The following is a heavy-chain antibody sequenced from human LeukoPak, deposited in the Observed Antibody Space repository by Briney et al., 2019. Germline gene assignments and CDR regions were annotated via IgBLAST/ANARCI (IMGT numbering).Heavy chain of an antibody. Sequence: PSETLSLTCTVSGGSISSYYWSWIRQPPGKGLEWIGYIYYSGSTNYNPSLKRRVTISVDTSRSQFSLNLSSVTAAATAVYSCARRSKNGYFLASWGQGILVTVSS. CDR3: ARRSKNGYFLAS. CDR2: IYYSGST. J-gene: IGHJ4*02. D-gene: IGHD5-24*01. V-gene: IGHV4-59*08. CDR1: GGSISSYY.